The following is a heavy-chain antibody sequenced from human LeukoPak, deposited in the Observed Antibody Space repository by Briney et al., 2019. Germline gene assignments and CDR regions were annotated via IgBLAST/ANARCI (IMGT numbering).Heavy chain of an antibody. J-gene: IGHJ4*02. V-gene: IGHV1-46*01. CDR3: ARAGSITILRGVTGSQFDY. CDR2: INPSGGST. Sequence: ASVKVSCKAPGYTFTNYYMHWVRQAPGQGLEWVGIINPSGGSTSYAQKFQGRVTMTRDTSTSTVYMELSSLRSEDTAVYYCARAGSITILRGVTGSQFDYWGQGTLVTVSS. D-gene: IGHD3-10*01. CDR1: GYTFTNYY.